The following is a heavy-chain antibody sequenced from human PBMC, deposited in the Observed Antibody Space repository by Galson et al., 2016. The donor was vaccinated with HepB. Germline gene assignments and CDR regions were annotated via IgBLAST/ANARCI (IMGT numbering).Heavy chain of an antibody. CDR3: ASEKIGSTEGAFDI. CDR1: GFTFSKYW. V-gene: IGHV3-7*04. Sequence: SLRLSCAASGFTFSKYWMTWVRQAPGKGLEWVANIKQDGSEKYYVDSVKGRFTISTDNAKNSMYMHMNSLTAEDTAVFYCASEKIGSTEGAFDIWGQGTMVTVSS. J-gene: IGHJ3*02. D-gene: IGHD1-7*01. CDR2: IKQDGSEK.